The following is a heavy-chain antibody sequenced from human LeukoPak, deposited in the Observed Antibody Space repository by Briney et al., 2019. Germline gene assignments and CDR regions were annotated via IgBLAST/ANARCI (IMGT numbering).Heavy chain of an antibody. J-gene: IGHJ4*02. Sequence: PSETLSLTCAVYGGSFSGYYWSWTRQPPGKGLEWIGEINHSGSTNYNPSLKSRVTISVDTSKNQFSLKLSSVTAADTAVYYCARYYGYSYGYGYWGQGTLVTVSS. CDR3: ARYYGYSYGYGY. D-gene: IGHD5-18*01. CDR2: INHSGST. V-gene: IGHV4-34*01. CDR1: GGSFSGYY.